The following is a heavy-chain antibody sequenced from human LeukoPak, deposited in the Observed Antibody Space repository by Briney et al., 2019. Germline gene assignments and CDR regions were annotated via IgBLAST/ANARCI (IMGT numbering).Heavy chain of an antibody. CDR2: IYYSGST. V-gene: IGHV4-39*07. CDR3: AGGTYYYFDF. CDR1: GGSITSSNYY. J-gene: IGHJ4*02. D-gene: IGHD2-15*01. Sequence: SETLSLTCTVSGGSITSSNYYWGWIRQPPGKGLEWIGSIYYSGSTDYNPSLKSRVTISVDTSKSQFSLKLSSATAADTAVYYCAGGTYYYFDFWGQGALVTVSS.